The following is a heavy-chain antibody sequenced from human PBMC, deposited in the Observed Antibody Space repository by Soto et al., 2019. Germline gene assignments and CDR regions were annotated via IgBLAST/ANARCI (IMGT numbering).Heavy chain of an antibody. Sequence: QVTLKESGPVLVKPTENLTLTCTVSGFSLSDPRMGVTWIRQPPGKALEWLAHIFWNDEKSSSTSLKNRLTISKDTSKRQVVLTLTKMDPVDTATYYCARMVGSSWDVDYWGQGTLVTVSS. V-gene: IGHV2-26*01. J-gene: IGHJ4*02. CDR3: ARMVGSSWDVDY. CDR1: GFSLSDPRMG. CDR2: IFWNDEK. D-gene: IGHD6-13*01.